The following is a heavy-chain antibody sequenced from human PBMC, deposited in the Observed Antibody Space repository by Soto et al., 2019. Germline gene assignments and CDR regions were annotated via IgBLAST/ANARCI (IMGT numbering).Heavy chain of an antibody. CDR1: GFTFSNHP. CDR2: ISGITGRT. V-gene: IGHV3-23*01. CDR3: ATDALQSSSWAYHFDY. J-gene: IGHJ4*02. Sequence: EVQLLESGGGLVQPGGSLRLSCAASGFTFSNHPMTWVRQAPGRGLEWVSTISGITGRTLYADSVKGRFSISRDNSKNTRYLQMNSLSPEDSAVYYWATDALQSSSWAYHFDYGGQGTLVTVSS. D-gene: IGHD6-13*01.